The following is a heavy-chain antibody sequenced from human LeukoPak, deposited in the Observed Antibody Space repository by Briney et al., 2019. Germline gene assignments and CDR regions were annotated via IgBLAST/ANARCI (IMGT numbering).Heavy chain of an antibody. D-gene: IGHD1-1*01. CDR1: GFTFSNYA. J-gene: IGHJ4*02. Sequence: PGGSLRLSCAASGFTFSNYAMSWVRQAPGKGLEWVSAITGSGGNTYYADSVKGRFTISRDNSKNTLYLQMNSLRDEDTAVYYCAKQTVEEGWDYFDYWGQGTLVTVSS. CDR2: ITGSGGNT. CDR3: AKQTVEEGWDYFDY. V-gene: IGHV3-23*01.